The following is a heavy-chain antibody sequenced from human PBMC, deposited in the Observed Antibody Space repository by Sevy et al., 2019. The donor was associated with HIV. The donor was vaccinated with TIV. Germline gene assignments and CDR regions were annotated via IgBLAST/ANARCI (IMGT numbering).Heavy chain of an antibody. CDR1: GFTFATYA. V-gene: IGHV3-23*01. Sequence: GGSLRLSCAASGFTFATYAMTWVRQAPGKGLEWVSVISFGGADTYYADSVKGRFTISRDNSKNTLYLQMNSLRAEDTAVSYCAKDRVSGSYYTGDIDSWGQGTLVTVSS. CDR2: ISFGGADT. J-gene: IGHJ4*02. D-gene: IGHD3-10*01. CDR3: AKDRVSGSYYTGDIDS.